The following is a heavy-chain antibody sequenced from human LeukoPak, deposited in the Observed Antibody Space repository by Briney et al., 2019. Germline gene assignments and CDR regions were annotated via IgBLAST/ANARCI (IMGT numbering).Heavy chain of an antibody. CDR1: GYTLTELS. D-gene: IGHD2-15*01. CDR3: ATDDAIRYCSCGSCYGAFDI. V-gene: IGHV1-24*01. J-gene: IGHJ3*02. Sequence: ASVKVSCKVSGYTLTELSMHWVRQAPGKGLEWMGGFDPEDGETIYAQKFQGRVTMTEDTSTDTAYMELSSLRSEDTAVYYCATDDAIRYCSCGSCYGAFDIWGQGTMVTVSS. CDR2: FDPEDGET.